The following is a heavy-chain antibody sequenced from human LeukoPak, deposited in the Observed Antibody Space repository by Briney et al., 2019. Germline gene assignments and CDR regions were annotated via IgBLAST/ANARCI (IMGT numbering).Heavy chain of an antibody. CDR3: ARGYFYYYMDV. V-gene: IGHV3-20*04. J-gene: IGHJ6*03. Sequence: PGGSLRLSCAASGFTFDDYGMSWVRQAPGKGLEWVSGINWNGGSTGYADSVKGRFTISRDNAKNTLYLQMNSLRAEDTAVYYCARGYFYYYMDVWGKGTTVTVSS. CDR1: GFTFDDYG. CDR2: INWNGGST.